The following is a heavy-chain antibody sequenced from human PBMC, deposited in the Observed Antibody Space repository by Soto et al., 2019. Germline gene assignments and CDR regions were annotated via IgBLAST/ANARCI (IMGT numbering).Heavy chain of an antibody. J-gene: IGHJ4*02. V-gene: IGHV3-33*01. CDR3: ARDSSSSDEPGYFDY. CDR1: GFTFSSYA. Sequence: QVQLVESGGGVVQPGRSLRLSCAASGFTFSSYAMHWVRQAPGKGLEWVAVMWYDGDNEYYADYVKGRCTIYRDNSKNTLYLQMNSLRAEDTDMYYRARDSSSSDEPGYFDYCGKGTLVTLS. D-gene: IGHD2-2*01. CDR2: MWYDGDNE.